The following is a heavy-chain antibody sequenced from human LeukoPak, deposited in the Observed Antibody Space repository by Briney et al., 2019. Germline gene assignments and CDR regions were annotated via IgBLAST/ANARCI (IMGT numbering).Heavy chain of an antibody. CDR1: GGSIRSSSYY. Sequence: TSETLSLTCTVSGGSIRSSSYYWGWIRQPPGKGLEWIGSIYYSGSTYYNSSLKSRVSMSVDTSKSQFSLKLTFVTAADTAVYYCAREVRGYTGYDSSNYWGQGTPVTVSS. CDR3: AREVRGYTGYDSSNY. V-gene: IGHV4-39*07. D-gene: IGHD5-12*01. CDR2: IYYSGST. J-gene: IGHJ4*02.